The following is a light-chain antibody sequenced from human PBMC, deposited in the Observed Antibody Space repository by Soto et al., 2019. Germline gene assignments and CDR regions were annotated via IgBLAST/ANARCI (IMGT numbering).Light chain of an antibody. Sequence: EVVLTQSPGTLSLSPGDRATLYCGASQSVTSKLAWYQQKPGQAPRLLISGASNRATGIPDRFSGSGSGTDFTLTISRLEPDDFALYFCQQYGGSPIPFGLGTLLEI. J-gene: IGKJ5*01. CDR3: QQYGGSPIP. V-gene: IGKV3-20*01. CDR2: GAS. CDR1: QSVTSK.